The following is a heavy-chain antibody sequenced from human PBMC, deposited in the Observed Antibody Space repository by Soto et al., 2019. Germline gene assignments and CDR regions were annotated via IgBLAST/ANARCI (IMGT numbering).Heavy chain of an antibody. CDR1: GFSFSSYA. V-gene: IGHV3-30-3*01. J-gene: IGHJ5*02. D-gene: IGHD6-19*01. CDR2: ISHDGINK. CDR3: ARDTYSSDYFVKWFEP. Sequence: QVRLVESGGGVVQPGRSLRLSCTASGFSFSSYAMYWFRQPPGKGLEWVAVISHDGINKHYADSVKGRVTVSRDNSNHSLDLQLNSLRGEDTAMYYCARDTYSSDYFVKWFEPWGQGTLITVSS.